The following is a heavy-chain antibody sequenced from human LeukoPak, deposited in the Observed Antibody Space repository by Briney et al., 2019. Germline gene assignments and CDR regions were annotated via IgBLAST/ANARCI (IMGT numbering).Heavy chain of an antibody. D-gene: IGHD4-17*01. J-gene: IGHJ4*02. CDR2: IIPILDLA. Sequence: SVKVSCKASGVIFSNFAFNWVRQAPGHGLEWMGRIIPILDLAHYTQKFQGRLTITADKSTNTSYMELTSLTAEDTAVYYCATPSRTEDGDYGVCWGQGTLVTVSS. CDR1: GVIFSNFA. V-gene: IGHV1-69*04. CDR3: ATPSRTEDGDYGVC.